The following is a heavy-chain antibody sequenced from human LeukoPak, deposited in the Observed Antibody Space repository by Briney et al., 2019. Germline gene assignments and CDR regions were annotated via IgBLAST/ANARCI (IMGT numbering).Heavy chain of an antibody. D-gene: IGHD3-9*01. Sequence: GGSLRLSCAASGFTFSSYAMSWVRQAPGEGLEWVSAISGSGGSTYYADSVKGRFTISRDNSKNALYLQMNSLRAEDTAVYYSAKAQNPCYDILTGYLHDYWGQGALVTVSS. CDR2: ISGSGGST. J-gene: IGHJ4*02. CDR1: GFTFSSYA. CDR3: AKAQNPCYDILTGYLHDY. V-gene: IGHV3-23*01.